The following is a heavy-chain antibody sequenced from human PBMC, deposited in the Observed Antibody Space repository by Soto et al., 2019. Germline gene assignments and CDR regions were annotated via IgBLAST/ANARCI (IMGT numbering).Heavy chain of an antibody. CDR1: GFSFSNYA. J-gene: IGHJ4*02. D-gene: IGHD6-13*01. CDR2: ISGSGGST. Sequence: GGSLRLSCAASGFSFSNYAMSWVRQAPGKGLEWVSAISGSGGSTYYADSVKGRFTISRDNSKNTLYLQMNSLRAEDTAVYYCARGGIVIADPFDYWGQGTLVTVSS. CDR3: ARGGIVIADPFDY. V-gene: IGHV3-23*01.